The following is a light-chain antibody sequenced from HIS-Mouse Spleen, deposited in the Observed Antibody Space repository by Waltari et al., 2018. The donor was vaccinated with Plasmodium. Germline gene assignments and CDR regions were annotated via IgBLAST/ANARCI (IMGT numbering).Light chain of an antibody. CDR3: MQALQTPWT. V-gene: IGKV2-28*01. J-gene: IGKJ1*01. CDR1: QSLLHSNGHKY. CDR2: LGS. Sequence: DIVMTQSPLSLPVTPGEPASISCRSSQSLLHSNGHKYLDWYLQKPGHYPPLLIYLGSNRASGVPDRFSGSGSGTDFTLKISRVEADDVWVYYCMQALQTPWTFGQGTKVEIK.